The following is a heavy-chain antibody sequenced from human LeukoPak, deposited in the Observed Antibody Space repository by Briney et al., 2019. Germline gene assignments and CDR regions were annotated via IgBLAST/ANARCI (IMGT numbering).Heavy chain of an antibody. Sequence: GGSLRLSCAASGFIVSSNYMSWVRQAPGKGLEWVSVIYSGGNTYYADSVKGRFTISRDSSKNTVYLQMNSLRAEDAAVYYCARGWSVGMDVWGQGTTVTVSS. CDR2: IYSGGNT. V-gene: IGHV3-53*01. CDR3: ARGWSVGMDV. CDR1: GFIVSSNY. J-gene: IGHJ6*02.